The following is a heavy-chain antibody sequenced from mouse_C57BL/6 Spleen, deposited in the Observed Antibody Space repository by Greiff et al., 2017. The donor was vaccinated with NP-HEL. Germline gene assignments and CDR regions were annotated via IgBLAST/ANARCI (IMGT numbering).Heavy chain of an antibody. V-gene: IGHV5-9-1*02. D-gene: IGHD1-3*01. CDR2: ISSGGDYI. CDR1: GFTFSSYA. Sequence: DVQLVESGEGLVKPGGSLKLSCAASGFTFSSYAMSWVRQTPEKRLEWVAYISSGGDYIYYADTVKGRFTISRDNARNTLYLQMSSLKSEDTAMYYCTRDKSNYGYFDVWGTGTTVTVSS. CDR3: TRDKSNYGYFDV. J-gene: IGHJ1*03.